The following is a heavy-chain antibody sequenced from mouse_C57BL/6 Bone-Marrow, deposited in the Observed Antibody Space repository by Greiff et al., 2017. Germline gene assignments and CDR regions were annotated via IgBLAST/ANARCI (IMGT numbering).Heavy chain of an antibody. Sequence: QVLLKQPGAELVKPGASVQLSCKASGYTFTSYWMHWVKQRPGRGLEWIGRSDPNSGGTKYNEKFKSKATLTVDKPSSPAYMQLSSLTSEDSAVYYCARWLLRWYFDVWGTGTTVTVSS. CDR1: GYTFTSYW. J-gene: IGHJ1*03. D-gene: IGHD2-3*01. CDR2: SDPNSGGT. CDR3: ARWLLRWYFDV. V-gene: IGHV1-72*01.